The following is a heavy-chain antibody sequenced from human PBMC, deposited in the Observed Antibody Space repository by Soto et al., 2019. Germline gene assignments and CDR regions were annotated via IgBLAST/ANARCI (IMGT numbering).Heavy chain of an antibody. Sequence: SEALSLTCTVSGGSISSGGYYWSWIRQHPGKGLEWIGYIYYSGSTYYNPSLKSRVTISVDTSKNQFSLKLSSVTAADTAVYYCARGGYDSSGYYFDYWGQGTLVTVSS. V-gene: IGHV4-31*03. CDR1: GGSISSGGYY. D-gene: IGHD3-22*01. CDR3: ARGGYDSSGYYFDY. CDR2: IYYSGST. J-gene: IGHJ4*02.